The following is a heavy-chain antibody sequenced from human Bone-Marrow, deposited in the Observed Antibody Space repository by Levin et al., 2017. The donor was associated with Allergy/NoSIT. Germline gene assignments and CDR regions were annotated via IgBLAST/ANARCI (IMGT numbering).Heavy chain of an antibody. CDR1: GGSIGPNSYY. V-gene: IGHV4-39*01. CDR2: IHYSGST. D-gene: IGHD3-9*01. Sequence: SETLSLKCTVSGGSIGPNSYYWNWIRQSPGKGLEWIGSIHYSGSTYYNPSLKSRITIFEDTSKNQFSLKLNSVTATDTAVYYCARSYYDILTGYYFDYWGQGTLVTVSS. J-gene: IGHJ4*02. CDR3: ARSYYDILTGYYFDY.